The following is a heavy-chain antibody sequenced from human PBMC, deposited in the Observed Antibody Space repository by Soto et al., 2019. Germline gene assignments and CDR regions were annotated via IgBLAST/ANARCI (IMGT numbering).Heavy chain of an antibody. D-gene: IGHD5-18*01. Sequence: PGGSLRLSCAASGFTFSSYAMHWVRQAPGKGLEWVAVISYDGSNKYYADSVKGRFTISRDNSKNTLYLQMNSLRAEDTAVYYFSKVFWNGYVYLGYYYYSGMDGGGQGTRVTFSS. CDR2: ISYDGSNK. J-gene: IGHJ6*02. CDR1: GFTFSSYA. V-gene: IGHV3-30-3*01. CDR3: SKVFWNGYVYLGYYYYSGMDG.